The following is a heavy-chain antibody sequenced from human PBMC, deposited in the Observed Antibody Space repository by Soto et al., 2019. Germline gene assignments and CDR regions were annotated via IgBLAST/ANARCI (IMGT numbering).Heavy chain of an antibody. V-gene: IGHV3-30*18. J-gene: IGHJ4*02. D-gene: IGHD4-17*01. Sequence: QVQLVESGGGVVQPGRSLRLSCAASGFTFSSYGMHWVRQAPGKGLEWVAVISYDGSNKYYADSVKGRFTISRDNSKNTLYLQMNSLRAEDTAVYYCAKDHLMTTVTNVGYWGQGTLVTVSS. CDR3: AKDHLMTTVTNVGY. CDR1: GFTFSSYG. CDR2: ISYDGSNK.